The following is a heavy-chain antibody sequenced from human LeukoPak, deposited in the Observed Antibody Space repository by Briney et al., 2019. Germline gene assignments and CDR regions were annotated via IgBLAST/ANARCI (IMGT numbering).Heavy chain of an antibody. CDR3: APGTYYHITAMY. CDR1: GGTFSSYA. V-gene: IGHV1-69*13. CDR2: IIPIFGTA. J-gene: IGHJ4*02. Sequence: GASVKVSCKASGGTFSSYAISWVRQAPGQGLEWMGGIIPIFGTANYAQKFQGRVTITADESTSTAYMELSSLRSEDTAVYYCAPGTYYHITAMYWGQGTLVTVSS. D-gene: IGHD3-10*01.